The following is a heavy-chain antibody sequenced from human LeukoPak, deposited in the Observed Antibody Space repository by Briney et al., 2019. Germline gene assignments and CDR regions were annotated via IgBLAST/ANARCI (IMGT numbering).Heavy chain of an antibody. V-gene: IGHV7-4-1*02. CDR1: GYTFTIYA. CDR3: ARDSEGQKQPPLGWFDA. Sequence: ASVKVSCKASGYTFTIYAMNWVRQAPGQGLEWMGLINTNTGNPTYAQVFTGRFVFSLDTSVSTAYLQISSLKAEDTAVYYCARDSEGQKQPPLGWFDAWGQGTLVTVSS. J-gene: IGHJ5*02. CDR2: INTNTGNP. D-gene: IGHD6-13*01.